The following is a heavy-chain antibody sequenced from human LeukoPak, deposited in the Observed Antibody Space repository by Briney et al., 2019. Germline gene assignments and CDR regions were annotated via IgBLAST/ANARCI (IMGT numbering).Heavy chain of an antibody. J-gene: IGHJ6*03. CDR3: ARNYPIVGATDYYYCMDV. V-gene: IGHV1-2*02. CDR2: INPNSGGT. D-gene: IGHD1-26*01. CDR1: GYTFTGYY. Sequence: GASVKVSCKASGYTFTGYYMHWVRQAPGQGLEWMGWINPNSGGTNYAQKFQGRVTMTRDTSISTAYMELSRLRSDDTAVYYCARNYPIVGATDYYYCMDVWGKGTTVTVSS.